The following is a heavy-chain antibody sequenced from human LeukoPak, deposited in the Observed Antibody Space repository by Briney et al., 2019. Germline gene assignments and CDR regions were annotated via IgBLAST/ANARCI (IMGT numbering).Heavy chain of an antibody. CDR3: TRAPPGTGWLIDY. J-gene: IGHJ4*02. D-gene: IGHD6-19*01. Sequence: GGSLRLSCAASGFTFSSYDMLWVRQATGEGLEWVSAINTAGDTYYPGSVQGRFTVSRENAKSSFYLQMNSLRAGDTAVYFCTRAPPGTGWLIDYWGQGTLVTVSS. V-gene: IGHV3-13*04. CDR1: GFTFSSYD. CDR2: INTAGDT.